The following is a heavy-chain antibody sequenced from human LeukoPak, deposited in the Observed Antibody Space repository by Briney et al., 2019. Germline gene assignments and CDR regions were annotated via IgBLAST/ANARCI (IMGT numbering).Heavy chain of an antibody. J-gene: IGHJ4*02. V-gene: IGHV4-39*01. CDR3: ARHSRNCSGGYCYLYY. CDR1: GGSISSDSYY. D-gene: IGHD2-15*01. CDR2: IYSGGTT. Sequence: SETLSLTCAVSGGSISSDSYYWGWIRHPPGKGLEWIGSIYSGGTTYYNPSLKSRVTISVDTSKNQFSLKLTSVTAADAAAYYCARHSRNCSGGYCYLYYWGQGTLVTVSS.